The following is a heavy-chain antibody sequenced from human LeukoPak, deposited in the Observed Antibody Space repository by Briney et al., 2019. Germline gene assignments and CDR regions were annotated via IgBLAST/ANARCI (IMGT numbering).Heavy chain of an antibody. CDR1: GYTFTSYY. D-gene: IGHD3-22*01. CDR2: INPSGGST. CDR3: AEDSSGYYYFDY. J-gene: IGHJ4*02. V-gene: IGHV1-46*01. Sequence: ASVKVCCKASGYTFTSYYMHWARQAPGQGLEWMGIINPSGGSTSYAQKFQGRVTMTRDTSTSTVYMELSSLRSEDTAVYYCAEDSSGYYYFDYWGQGTLVTVSS.